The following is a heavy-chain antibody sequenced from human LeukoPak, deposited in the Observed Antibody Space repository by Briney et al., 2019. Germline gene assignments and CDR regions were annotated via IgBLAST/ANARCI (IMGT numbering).Heavy chain of an antibody. J-gene: IGHJ5*02. V-gene: IGHV4-39*07. CDR1: GGSISSSSYY. Sequence: SETLSLTCTVSGGSISSSSYYWGWIRQPPGKGLEWIGSIYYSGSTYYNPSIKSRVTISVDTSKNQFSLKLSSVTAADTAVYYCARVKYRSSWYEGDWFDPWGQGTLVTVSS. D-gene: IGHD6-13*01. CDR2: IYYSGST. CDR3: ARVKYRSSWYEGDWFDP.